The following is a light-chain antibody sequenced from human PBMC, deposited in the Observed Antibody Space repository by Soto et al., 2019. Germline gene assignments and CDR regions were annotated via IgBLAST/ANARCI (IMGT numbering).Light chain of an antibody. CDR2: GVS. J-gene: IGLJ1*01. CDR1: ITDIGAYNY. Sequence: QSVLTQPASVSGSPGQSITISCTGTITDIGAYNYVSWYQQHPGKAPKLLIYGVSNRPSGVSSRFSGSKSGNTASLTISGLQAEDEADYYCISYTGSSTSYVFGSGTKVTVL. V-gene: IGLV2-14*03. CDR3: ISYTGSSTSYV.